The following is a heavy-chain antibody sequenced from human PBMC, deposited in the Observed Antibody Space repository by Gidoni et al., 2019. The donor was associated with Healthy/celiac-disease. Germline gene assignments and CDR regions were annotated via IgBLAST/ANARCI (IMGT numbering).Heavy chain of an antibody. Sequence: QITLKESGPTLVKPTQTLTLTCTFPGFSLSTSGVGVGWIRQPPGKALEWLALIYWDDDKRYSPSLKSRLTITKDTSKNQVVLTMTNMDPVDTATYYCAHSFVYCSSTSCYDGFDPWGQGTLVTVSS. CDR2: IYWDDDK. D-gene: IGHD2-2*01. CDR3: AHSFVYCSSTSCYDGFDP. J-gene: IGHJ5*02. CDR1: GFSLSTSGVG. V-gene: IGHV2-5*02.